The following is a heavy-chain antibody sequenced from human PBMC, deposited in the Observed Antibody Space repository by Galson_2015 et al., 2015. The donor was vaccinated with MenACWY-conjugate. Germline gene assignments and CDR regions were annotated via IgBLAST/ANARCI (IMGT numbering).Heavy chain of an antibody. CDR3: AKPGGLAGPLDWFDP. CDR1: GFTFRNYD. V-gene: IGHV3-23*01. J-gene: IGHJ5*02. D-gene: IGHD3-16*01. CDR2: ISGTGTRT. Sequence: SLRLSCAASGFTFRNYDMTWVRQAPGKGLEWVSAISGTGTRTRYADSVKARFTISRDNSKNTLFLQMNSLGVEDTAIYYCAKPGGLAGPLDWFDPWGQGTLVTVSS.